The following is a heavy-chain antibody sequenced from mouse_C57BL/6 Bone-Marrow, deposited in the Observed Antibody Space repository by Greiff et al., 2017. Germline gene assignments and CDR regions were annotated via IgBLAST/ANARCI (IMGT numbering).Heavy chain of an antibody. CDR2: ISNLAYSI. CDR3: ARSYYYGSSPAWFAY. V-gene: IGHV5-15*01. Sequence: EVKLVESGGGLVQPGGSLKLSCAASGFTFSDYGMAWVRQAPRKGPEWVAFISNLAYSIYYADTVTGRFTIPRENAKNTLYLEMSSLRSEDTAMYYCARSYYYGSSPAWFAYWGQGTLVTVSA. J-gene: IGHJ3*01. D-gene: IGHD1-1*01. CDR1: GFTFSDYG.